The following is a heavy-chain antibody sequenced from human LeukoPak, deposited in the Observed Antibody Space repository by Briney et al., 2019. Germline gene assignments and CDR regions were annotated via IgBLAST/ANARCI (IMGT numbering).Heavy chain of an antibody. CDR1: GFTFGDYA. V-gene: IGHV3-49*03. D-gene: IGHD6-13*01. Sequence: PGGSLRLSCTASGFTFGDYAMSWFRQAPGKGLEWVGFIRSKAYGGTTEYAASVKGRFTISRDDSKSIAYLQMNSLKTEDTAVYYCTRDPGTWYSSSWFDYWGQGTLVTVSS. CDR3: TRDPGTWYSSSWFDY. CDR2: IRSKAYGGTT. J-gene: IGHJ4*02.